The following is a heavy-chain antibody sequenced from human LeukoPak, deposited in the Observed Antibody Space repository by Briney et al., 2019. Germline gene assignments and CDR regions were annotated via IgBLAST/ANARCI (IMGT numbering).Heavy chain of an antibody. J-gene: IGHJ6*03. Sequence: SETLSLTCTVSGGSISSYYWSWIRQPAGKGLEWIGRIYTSGSTNYNPSLKSRVTMSVDTSKNQFSLKLSSVTAADTAVYYCARLGLDTAMATGYYYYYMDVWGKGTTVTVSS. CDR2: IYTSGST. CDR3: ARLGLDTAMATGYYYYYMDV. D-gene: IGHD5-18*01. CDR1: GGSISSYY. V-gene: IGHV4-4*07.